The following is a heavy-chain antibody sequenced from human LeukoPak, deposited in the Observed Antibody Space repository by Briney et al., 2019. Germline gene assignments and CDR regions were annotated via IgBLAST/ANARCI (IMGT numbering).Heavy chain of an antibody. CDR2: IHASGPT. V-gene: IGHV4-4*09. CDR3: ARHDAGIAARPLDN. D-gene: IGHD6-6*01. Sequence: SETLSLTCTVSGGSISTYYWSWIRRPPGKGLEWIAYIHASGPTNYNPSLKSRITISVDTSKNQFSQKLSPVTAADTAVYYCARHDAGIAARPLDNWGQGTLVTVSS. J-gene: IGHJ4*02. CDR1: GGSISTYY.